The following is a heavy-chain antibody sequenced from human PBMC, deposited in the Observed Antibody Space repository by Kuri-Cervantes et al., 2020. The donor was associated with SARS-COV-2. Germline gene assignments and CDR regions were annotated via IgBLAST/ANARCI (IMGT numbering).Heavy chain of an antibody. V-gene: IGHV4-39*03. CDR1: GGSISGSDSYF. J-gene: IGHJ4*02. CDR3: IAYPHGWVTGGGF. Sequence: SETLSLTCTVSGGSISGSDSYFWGWIRQPPGKGLEWIATIHSGGNTYYNVSLRSRLTMSVDTSKNQFSLRLTSVTAADMAVYYCIAYPHGWVTGGGFWGQGTLVTVSS. CDR2: IHSGGNT. D-gene: IGHD6-19*01.